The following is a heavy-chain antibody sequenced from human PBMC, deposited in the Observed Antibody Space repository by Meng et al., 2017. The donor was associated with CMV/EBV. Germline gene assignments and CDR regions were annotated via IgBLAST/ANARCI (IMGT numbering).Heavy chain of an antibody. V-gene: IGHV3-74*01. CDR2: INRDGSST. D-gene: IGHD3-3*01. Sequence: GESLKISCAASGFTFSSYWMHWVRQAPGKGLVWVSRINRDGSSTSYADSVKGRFTISRDNAKNTLYLQMNSLRAEDTAVYYCARAPNPSYYDFWSGYYINWFDPWGQGTLVTVSS. CDR1: GFTFSSYW. CDR3: ARAPNPSYYDFWSGYYINWFDP. J-gene: IGHJ5*02.